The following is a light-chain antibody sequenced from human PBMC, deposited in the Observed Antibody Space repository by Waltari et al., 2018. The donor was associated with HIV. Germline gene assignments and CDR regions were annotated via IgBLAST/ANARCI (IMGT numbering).Light chain of an antibody. CDR1: PSVSSSY. J-gene: IGKJ2*01. CDR3: QQYGSSPPYT. CDR2: GAS. Sequence: EIVLTQSPGTLSSSPGERATLSCRASPSVSSSYLAWYEQKPGQAPRLLIYGASSRATGIPDRFSGSGSGTDFTLTISRLEPEDFAVYYCQQYGSSPPYTFGQGTKLEIK. V-gene: IGKV3-20*01.